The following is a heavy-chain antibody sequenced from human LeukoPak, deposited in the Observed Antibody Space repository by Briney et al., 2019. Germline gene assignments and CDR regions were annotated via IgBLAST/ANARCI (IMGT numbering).Heavy chain of an antibody. D-gene: IGHD5-12*01. CDR2: IYNSGST. V-gene: IGHV4-4*09. Sequence: SETLSLTCTVSGGSISSYYWIWIRQPPGKGLEWIGYIYNSGSTNYNPSLKSRVTISVDTSKNQFSLKLSSVTAADTAVYYCARRGYSGLAIDVWGQGTTVTVSS. J-gene: IGHJ6*02. CDR3: ARRGYSGLAIDV. CDR1: GGSISSYY.